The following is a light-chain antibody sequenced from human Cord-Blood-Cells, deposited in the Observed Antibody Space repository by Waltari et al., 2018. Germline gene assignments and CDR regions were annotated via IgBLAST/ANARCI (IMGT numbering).Light chain of an antibody. J-gene: IGLJ3*02. V-gene: IGLV2-23*01. CDR1: SSDVGSYNL. CDR3: CSYAGSSTNWV. CDR2: EGS. Sequence: QSALTQPASVSGSPGQSSTISCTGTSSDVGSYNLVSLYQQPPGKAPKLMIYEGSKRHSGVSNRFSGSKSGNTASLTISGLQAEDEADYYCCSYAGSSTNWVFGGGTKLTVL.